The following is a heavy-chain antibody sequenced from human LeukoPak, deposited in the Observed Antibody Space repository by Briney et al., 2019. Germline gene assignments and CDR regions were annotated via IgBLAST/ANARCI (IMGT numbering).Heavy chain of an antibody. CDR2: ISSSNSYI. D-gene: IGHD6-19*01. CDR3: AKTRGSSGWVLDY. J-gene: IGHJ4*02. Sequence: GGSLRLSCAASGFTFSSYTMNWVRQAPGKGLEWVSSISSSNSYIFYTDSVKGRFTISRDNAKNSLYLQMNSLRAEDTAVYYCAKTRGSSGWVLDYWGQGTLVTVSS. V-gene: IGHV3-21*04. CDR1: GFTFSSYT.